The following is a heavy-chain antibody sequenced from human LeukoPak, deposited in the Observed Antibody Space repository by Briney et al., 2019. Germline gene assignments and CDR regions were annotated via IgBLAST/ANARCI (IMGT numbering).Heavy chain of an antibody. J-gene: IGHJ4*02. Sequence: PGRSLRLSCAESGFSFSSYGMHWVRQAPGKGLEWVAVIWYDGSNKYYADSVKGRFTISRDNSKNTLYLQMNSLRAEDTAVYYCASTSCWYEPIDYWGQGTLVTVSS. CDR1: GFSFSSYG. CDR2: IWYDGSNK. CDR3: ASTSCWYEPIDY. V-gene: IGHV3-33*01. D-gene: IGHD6-19*01.